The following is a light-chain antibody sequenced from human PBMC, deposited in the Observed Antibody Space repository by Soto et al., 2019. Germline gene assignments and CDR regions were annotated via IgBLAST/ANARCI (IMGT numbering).Light chain of an antibody. CDR1: QSVSSN. Sequence: EIVMTQSPATLSVSPGERVTLSCRASQSVSSNLAWYQQKPGQAPRLLIYCASTRATGIPARFSGSGSGTEFTLTISSLQSEDFAVYYCQQYNNWPPYTFGQGTKLEIK. CDR3: QQYNNWPPYT. J-gene: IGKJ2*01. CDR2: CAS. V-gene: IGKV3-15*01.